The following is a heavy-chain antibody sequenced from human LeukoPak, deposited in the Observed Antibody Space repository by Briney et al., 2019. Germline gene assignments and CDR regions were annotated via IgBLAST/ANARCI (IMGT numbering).Heavy chain of an antibody. J-gene: IGHJ4*02. D-gene: IGHD3-3*01. V-gene: IGHV4-34*01. Sequence: NPSETLSLTCAVYGGSFSGCYWSWIRKPPGTGLELIGEINHSGSTNYNPSLKSRVTISVDTSKNQFSLKLSSVTAADTAVYYCARRDRFWSGSLDYWGQGTLVTVSS. CDR3: ARRDRFWSGSLDY. CDR1: GGSFSGCY. CDR2: INHSGST.